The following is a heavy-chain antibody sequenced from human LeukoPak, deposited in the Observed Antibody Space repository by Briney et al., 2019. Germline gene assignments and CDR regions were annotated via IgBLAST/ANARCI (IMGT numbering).Heavy chain of an antibody. Sequence: SQTLSLTCAISGDIVSNNGAAWNWLRQSPSRGLEWLGRTFYASSASRWITDYAVSVRSRITINPDTSKNQFSLQLNSVTPDDTAVYYCARGRMNYYAMDVWGQGTTVTVSS. CDR2: TFYASSASRWIT. J-gene: IGHJ6*02. CDR1: GDIVSNNGAA. CDR3: ARGRMNYYAMDV. V-gene: IGHV6-1*01.